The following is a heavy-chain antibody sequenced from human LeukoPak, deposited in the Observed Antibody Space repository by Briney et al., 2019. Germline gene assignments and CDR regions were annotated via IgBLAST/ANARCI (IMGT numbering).Heavy chain of an antibody. J-gene: IGHJ5*02. CDR1: GGSISSGGYY. CDR3: ARGSRGYSNYGNRFDP. V-gene: IGHV4-30-2*01. CDR2: IYHSGST. D-gene: IGHD4-11*01. Sequence: SETLSLTCTVSGGSISSGGYYWSWIRQPPGKGLEWIGYIYHSGSTYYNPSLKSRVTISVDRSKNQFSLKLSSVTAADTAVYYCARGSRGYSNYGNRFDPWGQGTLVTVSS.